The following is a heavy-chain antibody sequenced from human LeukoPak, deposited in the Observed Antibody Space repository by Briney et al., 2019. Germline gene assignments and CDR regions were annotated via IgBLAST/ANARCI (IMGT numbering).Heavy chain of an antibody. V-gene: IGHV1-46*01. J-gene: IGHJ3*02. CDR2: INPSGGST. Sequence: ASVKVSCKASGYTFTSYYMHWVRQAPGQGLEWMGIINPSGGSTSYAQKFQGRVTMTRDTSTGTVYMELSSLRSEDTAVYYCARVNQRGSSWSGAFDIWGQGTMVTVSS. CDR1: GYTFTSYY. CDR3: ARVNQRGSSWSGAFDI. D-gene: IGHD6-13*01.